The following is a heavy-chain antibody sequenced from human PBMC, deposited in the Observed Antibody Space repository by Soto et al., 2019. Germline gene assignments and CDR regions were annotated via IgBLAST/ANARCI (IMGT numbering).Heavy chain of an antibody. V-gene: IGHV3-21*01. CDR3: ASSPSCTPPFDY. CDR1: GFAFNSYT. J-gene: IGHJ4*02. Sequence: EVQLVESGGGLVKPGGSLRLSCAASGFAFNSYTMKWVRQAPGKELEWVSSSSSSDTYIYYAASVKGRFTVSGDNANKQLYRQMNSLMDEDTAVYYCASSPSCTPPFDYWGQGTQVTVSS. CDR2: SSSSDTYI.